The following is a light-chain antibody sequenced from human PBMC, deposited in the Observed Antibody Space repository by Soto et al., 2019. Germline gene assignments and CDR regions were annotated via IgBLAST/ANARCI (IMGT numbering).Light chain of an antibody. CDR1: QSVGSY. J-gene: IGKJ2*01. Sequence: EIVMTQSPATLSVSLGDRATLSCRASQSVGSYLAWYQQKPGQAPRLLIYGASTRATGIPARFSGSGSKTDFTITISSLQSEDFAVYYCQTYHSLPPSYTFGHRTKLEIK. CDR3: QTYHSLPPSYT. CDR2: GAS. V-gene: IGKV3-15*01.